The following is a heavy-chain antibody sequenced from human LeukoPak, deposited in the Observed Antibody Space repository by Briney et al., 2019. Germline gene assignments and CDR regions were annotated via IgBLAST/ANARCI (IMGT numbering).Heavy chain of an antibody. CDR3: ARVTPPAYCSGGSCYPNFDY. D-gene: IGHD2-15*01. V-gene: IGHV4-61*02. CDR2: IYTSRST. Sequence: SQTLSLTCTVPGGSISSGSYYWSWIRQPAGKGLEGIGRIYTSRSTNYNPSLKSRVTIPVDTSKNQFSLTLSSVTAADTAVYYCARVTPPAYCSGGSCYPNFDYWGQGTLVTVSS. J-gene: IGHJ4*02. CDR1: GGSISSGSYY.